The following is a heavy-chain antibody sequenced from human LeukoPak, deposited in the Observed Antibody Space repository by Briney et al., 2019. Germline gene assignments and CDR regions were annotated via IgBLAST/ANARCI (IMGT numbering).Heavy chain of an antibody. Sequence: GASVKVSCRSSGYTFTGYYIYWVRQAPGQGLEWMGWINPNSGDTDYAQKFQGRVTMTRDTSISTAYMELSRLRSDDTAVYYCARSTIVNWFDPWGQGTLVTVSS. J-gene: IGHJ5*02. D-gene: IGHD3-22*01. CDR1: GYTFTGYY. V-gene: IGHV1-2*02. CDR2: INPNSGDT. CDR3: ARSTIVNWFDP.